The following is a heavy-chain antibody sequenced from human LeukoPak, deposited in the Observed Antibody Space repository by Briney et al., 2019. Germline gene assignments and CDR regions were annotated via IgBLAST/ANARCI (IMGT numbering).Heavy chain of an antibody. CDR3: ARDHTAVVEGPLYYYGMDV. D-gene: IGHD5-18*01. V-gene: IGHV3-66*01. CDR2: IYSGGST. CDR1: GFTVSSNY. J-gene: IGHJ6*02. Sequence: PGGSLRLSCAASGFTVSSNYMSWVRQAPGKGLEWVSVIYSGGSTYYADSVKGRFTISRDNSKNTLYLQMNSLRAEDTAVYYCARDHTAVVEGPLYYYGMDVWGQGTTVTVSS.